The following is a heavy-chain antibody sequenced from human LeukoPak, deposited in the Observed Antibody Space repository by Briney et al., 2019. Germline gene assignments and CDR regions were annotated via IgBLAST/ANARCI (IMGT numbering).Heavy chain of an antibody. V-gene: IGHV1-46*01. CDR2: IIPSGGST. D-gene: IGHD2-15*01. J-gene: IGHJ5*01. Sequence: GASVKVSCQASAYTFTSYYMHWVRQAPGQGLEWMGIIIPSGGSTSYAQKFQGRVTMTRDTSTSTVYMEMSSLRSDDTAVYYCARGVVAAAGNWFDSWGQGTLVTVSS. CDR3: ARGVVAAAGNWFDS. CDR1: AYTFTSYY.